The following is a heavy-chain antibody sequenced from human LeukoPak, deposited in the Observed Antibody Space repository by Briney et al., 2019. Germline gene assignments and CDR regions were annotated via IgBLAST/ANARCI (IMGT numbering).Heavy chain of an antibody. V-gene: IGHV4-39*07. CDR2: IYYSGST. CDR1: GGSISSSSYY. D-gene: IGHD6-19*01. Sequence: PSETLSLTCTVSGGSISSSSYYWGWIRQPPGKGLEWIGSIYYSGSTYYNPSLKSRVTISVDTSKNQFSLKLSSVTAADTAVYYCARGRYSSGWYTLDYWGQGTLVTVSS. J-gene: IGHJ4*02. CDR3: ARGRYSSGWYTLDY.